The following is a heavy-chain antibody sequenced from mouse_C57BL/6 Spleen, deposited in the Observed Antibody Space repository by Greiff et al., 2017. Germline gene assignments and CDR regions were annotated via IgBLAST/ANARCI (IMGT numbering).Heavy chain of an antibody. CDR2: LYPGDGDT. V-gene: IGHV1-82*01. CDR3: AREYYYSSISYCAMGY. Sequence: VQLLQSGPELVKPGASVKISCKASGYAFSSSWMNWVKQRPGTGLAWIGRLYPGDGDTNYNGKFKGKATITADKSSSTAYMQLSSLTTEDSAVYFYAREYYYSSISYCAMGYWGQGPSVTVAS. J-gene: IGHJ4*01. CDR1: GYAFSSSW. D-gene: IGHD1-1*01.